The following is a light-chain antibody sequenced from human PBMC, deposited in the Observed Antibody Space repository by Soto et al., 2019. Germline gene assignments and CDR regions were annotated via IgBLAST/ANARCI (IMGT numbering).Light chain of an antibody. J-gene: IGKJ4*01. CDR2: DAS. V-gene: IGKV1-33*01. CDR1: QDISDY. Sequence: DIQMTQSPSSLSASVGDKITITCQASQDISDYLIWYQQKPGKPPKLLIYDASNVENGDPSRFSGSLSGTLFTLTITSLQPEDFATYYCQQYADLITFGGGTKVDFK. CDR3: QQYADLIT.